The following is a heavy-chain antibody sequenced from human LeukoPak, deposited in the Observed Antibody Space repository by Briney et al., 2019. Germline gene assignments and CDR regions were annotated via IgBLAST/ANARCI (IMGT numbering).Heavy chain of an antibody. Sequence: SETLSLTCAVSGGSISSGGHSWSWIRQPPGKGLEWIGYIYHSGSTYYNPSLKSRVTISVDRSKNQFSLKLSSVTAADTAVYYCARVRTAIPYWGQGTLVTVSS. CDR3: ARVRTAIPY. V-gene: IGHV4-30-2*01. D-gene: IGHD2-21*02. CDR2: IYHSGST. CDR1: GGSISSGGHS. J-gene: IGHJ4*02.